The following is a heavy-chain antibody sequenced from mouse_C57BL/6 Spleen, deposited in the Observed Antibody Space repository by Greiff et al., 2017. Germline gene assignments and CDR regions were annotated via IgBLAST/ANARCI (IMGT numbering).Heavy chain of an antibody. D-gene: IGHD2-3*01. V-gene: IGHV1-7*01. Sequence: VKLVESGAELAKPGASVKLSCKASGYTFTSYWMHWVKQRPGQGLEWIGYINPSSGYTKYNQKFKDKATLTADKSSSTAYMQLSSLTYEDSAVYYCARGEEHDGYRMDYWGQGTSVTVSS. CDR3: ARGEEHDGYRMDY. J-gene: IGHJ4*01. CDR1: GYTFTSYW. CDR2: INPSSGYT.